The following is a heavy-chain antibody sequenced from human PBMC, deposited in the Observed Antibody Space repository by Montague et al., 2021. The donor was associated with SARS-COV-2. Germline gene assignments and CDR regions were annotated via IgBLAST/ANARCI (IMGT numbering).Heavy chain of an antibody. D-gene: IGHD3-9*01. J-gene: IGHJ4*02. CDR3: AHLIRYYDIFTGIPFDY. CDR1: GFSLSTPNVG. V-gene: IGHV2-5*01. CDR2: IYSNDDK. Sequence: PALVKPTQTLTLTCTFSGFSLSTPNVGVGWIRQPPGKALEWLALIYSNDDKRYSPSLQSRLTITKDTSKNQVVLSLTIVDPVDTATYYCAHLIRYYDIFTGIPFDYWGQGTQVTVSS.